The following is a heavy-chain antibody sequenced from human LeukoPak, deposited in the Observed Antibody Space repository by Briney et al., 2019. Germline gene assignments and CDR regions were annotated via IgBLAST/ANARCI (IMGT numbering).Heavy chain of an antibody. CDR3: ARDMGTRDGYNPPNLFDN. CDR2: INHSGST. V-gene: IGHV4-34*01. D-gene: IGHD5-24*01. Sequence: PSETLSLTCAVYGGSFSGYYWSWIRQPPGKGLEWIGEINHSGSTNYNPSLKSRVIISVDTSKNQFSLKLSSVTAADTAVYYCARDMGTRDGYNPPNLFDNWGQGTLVTVSS. J-gene: IGHJ4*02. CDR1: GGSFSGYY.